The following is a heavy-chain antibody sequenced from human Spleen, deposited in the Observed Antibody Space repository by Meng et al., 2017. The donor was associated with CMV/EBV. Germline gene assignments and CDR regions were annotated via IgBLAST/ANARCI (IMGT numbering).Heavy chain of an antibody. CDR2: INHSGST. D-gene: IGHD5-24*01. CDR1: GVSFSGYY. CDR3: ARVVEMATPYFDY. V-gene: IGHV4-34*01. Sequence: QLQLPDSAAVVVHHSGTPPLPCAVDGVSFSGYYWSVLRQPPGKGLEWIGDINHSGSTNYNPSLKSRVTISVDTSKNQFSLKLSSVTAADTAVYYCARVVEMATPYFDYWGQGTLVTVSS. J-gene: IGHJ4*02.